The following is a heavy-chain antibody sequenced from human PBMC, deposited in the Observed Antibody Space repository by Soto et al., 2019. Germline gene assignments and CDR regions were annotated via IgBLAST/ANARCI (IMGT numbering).Heavy chain of an antibody. V-gene: IGHV3-66*01. J-gene: IGHJ5*02. CDR1: GFTVSSNY. Sequence: EVQLVESGGGLVQPGGSLRLSCAASGFTVSSNYMSWVRQAPGKGLEWVSVIYSGGSTYYADSVKGRFTISRDNSKNTLYLQMNSLRAEDTAVYYCARMGDSSGYSGWFDPWGQGTLVTVS. D-gene: IGHD3-22*01. CDR2: IYSGGST. CDR3: ARMGDSSGYSGWFDP.